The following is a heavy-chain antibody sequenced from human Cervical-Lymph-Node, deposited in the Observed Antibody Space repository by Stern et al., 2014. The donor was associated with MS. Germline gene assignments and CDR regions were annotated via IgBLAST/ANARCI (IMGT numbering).Heavy chain of an antibody. CDR1: GFTFSSSG. J-gene: IGHJ1*01. V-gene: IGHV3-33*01. CDR2: IWYDGSNR. CDR3: AREGGNTAEYFQH. Sequence: VQLEESGGGVVQPGRSLRLSCAASGFTFSSSGMHWVRQAPGKGLEWLAIIWYDGSNRYYADSVKGRFTISRDNSKNTLYLQRNSLRAEDTAVYYCAREGGNTAEYFQHWGQGTLVTVSS. D-gene: IGHD4-23*01.